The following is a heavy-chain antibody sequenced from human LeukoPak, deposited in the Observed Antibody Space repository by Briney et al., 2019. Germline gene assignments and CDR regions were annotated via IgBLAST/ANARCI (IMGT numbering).Heavy chain of an antibody. Sequence: SETLSLTCTVSGGSISSYYWSWIRQPPGKGLEWIGEINHSGSTNYNPSLKSRVTISVDTSKNQFSLKLSSVTAADTAVYYCARGHCSGYDCYFDYWGQGTLVTVSS. V-gene: IGHV4-34*01. CDR3: ARGHCSGYDCYFDY. J-gene: IGHJ4*02. CDR1: GGSISSYY. D-gene: IGHD5-12*01. CDR2: INHSGST.